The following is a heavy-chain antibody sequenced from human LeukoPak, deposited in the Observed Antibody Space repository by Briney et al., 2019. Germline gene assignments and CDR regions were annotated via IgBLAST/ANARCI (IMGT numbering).Heavy chain of an antibody. D-gene: IGHD1-26*01. V-gene: IGHV3-53*01. CDR2: IYSAGNT. CDR3: ARVGEGAAKD. CDR1: GFTFSSYS. Sequence: GGSLRLSCAASGFTFSSYSMNWVRQAPGKGLEWVSVIYSAGNTYYADSVKGRFTISRDNSKNTLYLQMNSLTVEDTAVYYCARVGEGAAKDWGQGTLVTVSS. J-gene: IGHJ4*02.